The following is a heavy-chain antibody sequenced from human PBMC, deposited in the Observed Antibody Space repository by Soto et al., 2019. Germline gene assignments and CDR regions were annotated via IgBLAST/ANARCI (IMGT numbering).Heavy chain of an antibody. J-gene: IGHJ4*02. CDR3: ARLMGTSFAL. Sequence: EVQLVESGGGLVQPGGSLRLSCAASGFTFSDHHIDWFRQAPGKWLEWVGRDRNKAHSYTTAYAAYAKARFTISRADSKNSLSLQMNSLQTEDTDVYFCARLMGTSFALWGQGTLVPVSS. V-gene: IGHV3-72*01. CDR1: GFTFSDHH. D-gene: IGHD2-8*01. CDR2: DRNKAHSYTT.